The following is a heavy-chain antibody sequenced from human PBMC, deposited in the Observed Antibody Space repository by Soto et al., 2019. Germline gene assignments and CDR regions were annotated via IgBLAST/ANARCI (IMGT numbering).Heavy chain of an antibody. CDR2: IRPDNGDT. CDR3: ATSYDSGFDP. CDR1: GYAFSKYG. Sequence: QLQLVQSGAEVERPGASVRVSCKAYGYAFSKYGISWIRQAPGQGLEWMGWIRPDNGDTNYAQKFQDRVTMTTDTSSNTAYIELRSLGSDDTAVYYCATSYDSGFDPWGQGTLVSVSS. V-gene: IGHV1-18*04. J-gene: IGHJ5*02. D-gene: IGHD5-12*01.